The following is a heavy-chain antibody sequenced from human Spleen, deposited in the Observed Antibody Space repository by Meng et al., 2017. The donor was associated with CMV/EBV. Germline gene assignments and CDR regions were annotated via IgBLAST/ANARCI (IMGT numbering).Heavy chain of an antibody. J-gene: IGHJ4*02. D-gene: IGHD1-26*01. V-gene: IGHV3-74*01. CDR2: IYSDGIST. CDR1: GINSNIYW. CDR3: AREQGRGAFDV. Sequence: ESLKISCAVSGINSNIYWMHWVRQVPGKGLVWLSRIYSDGISTRYADSVKGRFTISRDNTKNTVHLQMNGLKAEDTAVYYCAREQGRGAFDVWGQGTLVTVSS.